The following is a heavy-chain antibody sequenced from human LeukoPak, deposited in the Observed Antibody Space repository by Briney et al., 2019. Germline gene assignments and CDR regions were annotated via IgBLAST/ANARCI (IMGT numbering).Heavy chain of an antibody. CDR1: GYTFTGYY. Sequence: ASVKVSCKASGYTFTGYYTHWVRQAPGQGLEWMGWINPNSGGTNYAQKFQGRVTMTRDTSISTAYMELSRLRSDDTAVYYCARAVSSIAARLDYWGQGTLVTVSS. CDR3: ARAVSSIAARLDY. J-gene: IGHJ4*02. D-gene: IGHD6-6*01. V-gene: IGHV1-2*02. CDR2: INPNSGGT.